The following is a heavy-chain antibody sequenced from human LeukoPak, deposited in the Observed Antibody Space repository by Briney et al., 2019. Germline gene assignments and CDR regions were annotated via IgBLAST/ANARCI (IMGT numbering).Heavy chain of an antibody. CDR1: GGSISSYY. V-gene: IGHV4-4*07. Sequence: SETLSLTCTVSGGSISSYYWSWIRQPAGKGLEWIARIYTSGSTNYNPSLKSRVTMSVDTSKNQFSLKLSSVTAADTAAYYCARLTIGIYYYYYMDVWGKGTTVTVSS. J-gene: IGHJ6*03. CDR3: ARLTIGIYYYYYMDV. CDR2: IYTSGST. D-gene: IGHD2-15*01.